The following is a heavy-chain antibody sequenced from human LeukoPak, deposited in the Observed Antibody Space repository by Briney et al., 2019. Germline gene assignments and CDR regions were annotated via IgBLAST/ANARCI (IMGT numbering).Heavy chain of an antibody. D-gene: IGHD3-3*01. CDR3: AREPDFYFDY. V-gene: IGHV3-48*03. CDR1: GFTFSSYE. J-gene: IGHJ4*02. CDR2: ISPSGSTI. Sequence: GRSLRLSCAASGFTFSSYEMHWVRQAPGKGLEWVSYISPSGSTIYYADSVKGRFTISRDNAKNSLYLQMNSLRADDTAVYYCAREPDFYFDYWGQGTLVTVSS.